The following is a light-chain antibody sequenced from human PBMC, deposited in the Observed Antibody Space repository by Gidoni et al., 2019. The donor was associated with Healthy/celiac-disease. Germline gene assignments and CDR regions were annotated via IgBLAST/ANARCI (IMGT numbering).Light chain of an antibody. CDR3: QSYDSSSWV. Sequence: QSVLTQPPSVSGAPGQRATISCTGSSSNIGAGYDVHWYQQLPGTAPKLLIYGNSNRPSGVPDRFSGSKSGTSASLAITGLQAEDEADYYCQSYDSSSWVFGGGTKLTVL. CDR2: GNS. V-gene: IGLV1-40*01. J-gene: IGLJ3*02. CDR1: SSNIGAGYD.